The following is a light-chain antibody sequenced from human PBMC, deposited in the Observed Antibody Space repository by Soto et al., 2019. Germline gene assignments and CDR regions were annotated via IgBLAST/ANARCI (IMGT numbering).Light chain of an antibody. CDR3: QQTYTTRCT. J-gene: IGKJ3*01. Sequence: DIQMTQSPSSLSASVGDRVTITCRASQSISRYLNWYQQNPGKAPKLLIYGVSSLQSGVPSRFSGSGSGTDFTLTITSLQPEDFATYYCQQTYTTRCTFGPGTKVDIK. CDR2: GVS. CDR1: QSISRY. V-gene: IGKV1-39*01.